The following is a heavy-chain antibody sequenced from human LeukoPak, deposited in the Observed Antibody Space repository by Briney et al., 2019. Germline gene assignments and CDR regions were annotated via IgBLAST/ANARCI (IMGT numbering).Heavy chain of an antibody. V-gene: IGHV4-59*01. Sequence: PSETLSLTCTVSGGSISSYYWSWIRQPAGKGLEWIGYIYYSGSTNYNPSLKSRVTISVDTSKNQFSLKLSSVTAADTAVYYCARESERYFDYWGQGTLVTVSS. J-gene: IGHJ4*02. D-gene: IGHD1-1*01. CDR2: IYYSGST. CDR1: GGSISSYY. CDR3: ARESERYFDY.